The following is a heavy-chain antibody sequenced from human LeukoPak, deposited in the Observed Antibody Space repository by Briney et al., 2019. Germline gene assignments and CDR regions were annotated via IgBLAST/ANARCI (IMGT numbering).Heavy chain of an antibody. Sequence: PGGSLRLSCAASGFTFSSSWMHWVRQAPGKGLMWVSHINSGASTTTYADSVKGRFPISRDNAKNTLYLQMNSLRAEDTAVYYCASLSTHDYGDPWGQGTLVTVSS. CDR3: ASLSTHDYGDP. J-gene: IGHJ4*02. CDR1: GFTFSSSW. D-gene: IGHD4-17*01. CDR2: INSGASTT. V-gene: IGHV3-74*01.